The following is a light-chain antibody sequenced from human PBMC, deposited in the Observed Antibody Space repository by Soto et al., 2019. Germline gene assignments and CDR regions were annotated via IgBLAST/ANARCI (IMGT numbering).Light chain of an antibody. V-gene: IGKV3-20*01. CDR2: AAS. CDR3: QLYGSSPPRYT. Sequence: ESVLTQSPGTLSLSPGERAALSCRASQSVSCSYLAWYQQKSGQAPRLLIYAASTRATGIPDRFSGSGSGTDFTLTISRLEPEDFAVYFCQLYGSSPPRYTFGQGTKLEIK. J-gene: IGKJ2*01. CDR1: QSVSCSY.